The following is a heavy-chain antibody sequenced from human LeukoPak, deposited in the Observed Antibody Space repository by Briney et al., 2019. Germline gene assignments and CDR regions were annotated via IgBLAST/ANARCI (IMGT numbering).Heavy chain of an antibody. CDR3: ARDRAANQDWVEFDP. Sequence: PGGSLRLSCAVSGFRVSDYYMSWVRQAPGKGLEWVGLIRDSGEAFYADFERGRFAISRDESENTLYLQMNSLRVEDTAVYFCARDRAANQDWVEFDPWGQGTPVTVSS. CDR2: IRDSGEA. CDR1: GFRVSDYY. J-gene: IGHJ5*02. V-gene: IGHV3-66*03. D-gene: IGHD3/OR15-3a*01.